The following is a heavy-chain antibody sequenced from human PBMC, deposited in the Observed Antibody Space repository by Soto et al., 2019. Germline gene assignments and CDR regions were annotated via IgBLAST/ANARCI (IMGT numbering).Heavy chain of an antibody. CDR2: IYHSGST. Sequence: SETLSLTCAVSGGSISSGGYSWRWIRQPPGKGLEWIGYIYHSGSTYYNPSLKRRVTISEDRSKNQFSLKLSSVTAADTAVYYCASHLGYYDSSGYSADYWGQGTLVTVS. V-gene: IGHV4-30-2*01. D-gene: IGHD3-22*01. J-gene: IGHJ4*02. CDR1: GGSISSGGYS. CDR3: ASHLGYYDSSGYSADY.